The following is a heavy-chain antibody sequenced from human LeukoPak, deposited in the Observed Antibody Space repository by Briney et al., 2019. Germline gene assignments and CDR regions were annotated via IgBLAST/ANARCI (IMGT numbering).Heavy chain of an antibody. CDR3: ARDYSAYYDSSGYRDAFDI. D-gene: IGHD3-22*01. CDR2: IYSGGST. J-gene: IGHJ3*02. V-gene: IGHV3-66*01. Sequence: GGSLRLSCAASGFTVSSNYMSWVRQAPGKGLEWVSVIYSGGSTYYADSVKGRFTISRDSSKNTLYLQMNSLRAEDTAVYYCARDYSAYYDSSGYRDAFDIWGRGTMVTVSS. CDR1: GFTVSSNY.